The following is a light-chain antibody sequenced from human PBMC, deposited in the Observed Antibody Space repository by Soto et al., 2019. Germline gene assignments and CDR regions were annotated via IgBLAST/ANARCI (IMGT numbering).Light chain of an antibody. V-gene: IGKV3-20*01. CDR1: QSVSSSY. CDR2: GAS. Sequence: EIVLTQSPGTLSLSPGERATLSCRASQSVSSSYLAWYQQKPGQAPRLLIYGASSRATGIPDRFSGSGSGTDFTLTISRLEPADFVVYYCQQYGSSPYTFGQGPKLEIK. J-gene: IGKJ2*01. CDR3: QQYGSSPYT.